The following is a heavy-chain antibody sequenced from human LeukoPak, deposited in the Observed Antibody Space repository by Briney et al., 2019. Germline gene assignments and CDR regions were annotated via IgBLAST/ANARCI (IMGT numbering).Heavy chain of an antibody. Sequence: GGSLRLSCAASGSYLMHWVRQAPGKGLVWVSHINSDGSWTSYADSVKGRFTISKDNAKNAVYLQMNNLRAEDTAVYYCVSFYETYWGRGTLVTVSS. D-gene: IGHD2/OR15-2a*01. CDR2: INSDGSWT. CDR3: VSFYETY. J-gene: IGHJ4*02. V-gene: IGHV3-74*01. CDR1: GSYL.